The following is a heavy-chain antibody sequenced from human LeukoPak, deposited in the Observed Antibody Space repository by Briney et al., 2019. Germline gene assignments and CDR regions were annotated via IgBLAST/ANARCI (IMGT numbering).Heavy chain of an antibody. J-gene: IGHJ3*02. V-gene: IGHV3-48*03. CDR2: ISGSGSTI. CDR3: ARGLYAFDI. CDR1: GVTFSSYE. Sequence: GGSLRLSCAASGVTFSSYEMNWVRQAPGKGLEWVSYISGSGSTIDYADSVKGRFTISRDNPKKSLYLQINSLRAEDTAVYYCARGLYAFDIWGQGTMVTVSS. D-gene: IGHD2-15*01.